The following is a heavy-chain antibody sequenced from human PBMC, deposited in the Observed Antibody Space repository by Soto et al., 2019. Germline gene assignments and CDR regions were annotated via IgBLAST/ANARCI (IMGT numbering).Heavy chain of an antibody. CDR3: ARGGYYDSSGARNYYFYGMNV. J-gene: IGHJ6*02. CDR1: GYTFASYG. D-gene: IGHD3-22*01. V-gene: IGHV1-18*01. CDR2: ISPYDGYT. Sequence: QVQLVQSGAEVKKPGASVKVSCKASGYTFASYGINWVRQAPGQGLEWLGWISPYDGYTHYAQILQGRVSMTTDTSTKTAYMELRSRRSDDTAMYYCARGGYYDSSGARNYYFYGMNVWGQGTTVNVSS.